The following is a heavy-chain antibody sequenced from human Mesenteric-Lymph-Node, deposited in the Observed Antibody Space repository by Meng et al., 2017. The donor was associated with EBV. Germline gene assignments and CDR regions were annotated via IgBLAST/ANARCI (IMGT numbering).Heavy chain of an antibody. CDR2: INHSGTT. J-gene: IGHJ4*02. Sequence: QVQGQQWGSGMLRPSETLSLTCAVYGESFSGYYGSWIRQPPGKGLEWIGEINHSGTTNYNPSLESRVTISVDTSKNQLSLKLTSLTAADTAVYYCARLGNGHWGQGTLVTVSS. CDR3: ARLGNGH. V-gene: IGHV4-34*01. CDR1: GESFSGYY.